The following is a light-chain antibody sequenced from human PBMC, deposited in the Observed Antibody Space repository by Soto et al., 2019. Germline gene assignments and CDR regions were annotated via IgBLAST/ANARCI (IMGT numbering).Light chain of an antibody. CDR1: QNVATY. J-gene: IGKJ2*01. CDR3: QQSYSSPYT. V-gene: IGKV1-39*01. CDR2: LAS. Sequence: DLQMTQSPSSLPASIGDRVTISCRASQNVATYLNWYQQKPGKAPKLLIYLASTLQSGVPSRFSGSGSGTDFTLTISSLQPEDVAAYFCQQSYSSPYTFGRGTKLEIK.